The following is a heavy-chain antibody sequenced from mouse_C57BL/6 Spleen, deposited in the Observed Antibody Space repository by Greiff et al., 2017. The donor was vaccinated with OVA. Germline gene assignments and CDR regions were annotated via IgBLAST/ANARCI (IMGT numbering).Heavy chain of an antibody. D-gene: IGHD1-2*01. V-gene: IGHV1-64*01. J-gene: IGHJ2*01. CDR2: IHPNSGST. Sequence: QVQLQQPGAELVKPGASVKLSCKASGYTFTSYWMHWVKQRPGQGLEWIGMIHPNSGSTNYNEKFKSKATLTVDKASSTAYMQLSSLTSEDSAVYYCARSSWGDYFDYWGQGTTLTVSS. CDR3: ARSSWGDYFDY. CDR1: GYTFTSYW.